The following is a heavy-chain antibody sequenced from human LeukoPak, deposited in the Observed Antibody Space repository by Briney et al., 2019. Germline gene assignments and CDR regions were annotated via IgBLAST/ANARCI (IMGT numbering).Heavy chain of an antibody. CDR2: INPNSGGT. CDR3: AREPVAGFDPHDY. D-gene: IGHD6-19*01. J-gene: IGHJ4*02. Sequence: GASVKVSCKASGYTFTGYYMHWVRQAPGQGLEWMGWINPNSGGTNYAQKFQGGVTMTRDTSISTAYMELSRLRSDDTAVYYCAREPVAGFDPHDYWGQGTLVTVSS. CDR1: GYTFTGYY. V-gene: IGHV1-2*02.